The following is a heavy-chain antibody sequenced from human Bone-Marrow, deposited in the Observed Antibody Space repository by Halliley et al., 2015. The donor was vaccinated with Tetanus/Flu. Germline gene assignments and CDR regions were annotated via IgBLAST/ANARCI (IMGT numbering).Heavy chain of an antibody. CDR2: SGSYI. CDR3: VRGHCSGSSCYIRTYYFDY. Sequence: SGSYISSTDSVKGRFTISRDNAKKSLYLEMNNLRAEDTAVYYCVRGHCSGSSCYIRTYYFDYWGLGTLVTVSS. D-gene: IGHD2-2*02. J-gene: IGHJ4*02. V-gene: IGHV3-21*01.